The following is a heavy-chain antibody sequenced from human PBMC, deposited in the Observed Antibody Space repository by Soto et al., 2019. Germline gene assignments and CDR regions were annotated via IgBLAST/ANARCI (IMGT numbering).Heavy chain of an antibody. D-gene: IGHD2-15*01. V-gene: IGHV3-21*01. CDR1: GFNFNSYT. Sequence: GWSLRLSCAASGFNFNSYTINWVRQAPGKRLEWLSSISSSGYIFSTDSVRGQFTISRENAKNSVYLQINSLRAEDTAVYFCARDCSGGSCYPGMEVWGEGTKVTVSS. J-gene: IGHJ6*04. CDR3: ARDCSGGSCYPGMEV. CDR2: ISSSGYI.